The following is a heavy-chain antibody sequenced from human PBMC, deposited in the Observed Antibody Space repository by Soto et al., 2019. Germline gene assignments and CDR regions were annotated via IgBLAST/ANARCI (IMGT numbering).Heavy chain of an antibody. CDR1: GYTFTSYD. J-gene: IGHJ6*02. CDR2: MNPNSGNT. V-gene: IGHV1-8*01. CDR3: AREISSGLAG. Sequence: QVQLVQSGAEVQKPGASVKVSCKASGYTFTSYDINWVRQATGQGLEWMGLMNPNSGNTGYAQKFQGRVTVTRNTSITTAYMGLGSLRCEDTDVYYCAREISSGLAGWGQGTTVNVSS.